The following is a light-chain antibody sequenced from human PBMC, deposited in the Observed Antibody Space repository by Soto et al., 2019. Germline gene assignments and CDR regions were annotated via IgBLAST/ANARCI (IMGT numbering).Light chain of an antibody. Sequence: EIVMTQSPATLSVSPGERATLSCRASQSVSSNLAWYQQIPGQTPRLLIYDSSTRATGIPARFSGSGSGTEFTLTISSLQSEDFEVYYCQQYDNWPWTLGQGTKVDIK. CDR1: QSVSSN. CDR2: DSS. J-gene: IGKJ1*01. CDR3: QQYDNWPWT. V-gene: IGKV3-15*01.